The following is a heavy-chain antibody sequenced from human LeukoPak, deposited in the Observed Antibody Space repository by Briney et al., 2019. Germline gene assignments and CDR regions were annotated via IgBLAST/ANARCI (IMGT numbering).Heavy chain of an antibody. J-gene: IGHJ3*02. Sequence: PSETLSLTCTVSGYSISSGYYWGWIRQPPGKGLEWIGSIYHSGSTYYNPSLKSRVTISVDTSKNQFSLKLSSVTAADTAVYYCGSPIMTTVTTSSNAFDIWGQGTMVTVSS. D-gene: IGHD4-17*01. CDR1: GYSISSGYY. CDR3: GSPIMTTVTTSSNAFDI. CDR2: IYHSGST. V-gene: IGHV4-38-2*02.